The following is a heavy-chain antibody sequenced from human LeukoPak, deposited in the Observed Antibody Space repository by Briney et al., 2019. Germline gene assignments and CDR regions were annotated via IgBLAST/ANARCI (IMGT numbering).Heavy chain of an antibody. CDR1: GGTFSSDA. CDR3: ARGLGVVPAAPFDY. J-gene: IGHJ4*02. CDR2: IIPIFGTA. D-gene: IGHD2-2*01. V-gene: IGHV1-69*01. Sequence: SVKVSCKASGGTFSSDAISWVRQAPGQGLEWMGGIIPIFGTANYAQKFQGRVTMTADESTSTAYMELSSLRSEDTAVYYCARGLGVVPAAPFDYWGQGTLVTVSS.